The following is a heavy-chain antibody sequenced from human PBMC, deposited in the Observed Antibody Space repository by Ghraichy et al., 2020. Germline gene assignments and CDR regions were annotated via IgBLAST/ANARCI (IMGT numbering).Heavy chain of an antibody. CDR2: IYYSGST. CDR1: GGSIRSYY. J-gene: IGHJ5*02. CDR3: ARVITRVRGVTYSNWFDP. V-gene: IGHV4-59*01. D-gene: IGHD3-10*01. Sequence: SQTLSLTCTVSGGSIRSYYWSWIRQPPGKGLEWIGHIYYSGSTNYNPSLKSRVTISVDTSKNQFSLKLSSVTAADTARYYLARVITRVRGVTYSNWFDPWGQGTLVTVSS.